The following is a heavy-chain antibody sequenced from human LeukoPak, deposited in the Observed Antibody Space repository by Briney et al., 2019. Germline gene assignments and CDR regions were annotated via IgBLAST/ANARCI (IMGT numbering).Heavy chain of an antibody. D-gene: IGHD3-22*01. CDR2: TNHSGST. CDR3: ARGGRRITMIVVVDTRGPYFDY. V-gene: IGHV4-34*01. CDR1: GGSFSGYY. J-gene: IGHJ4*02. Sequence: SETLSLTCAVYGGSFSGYYWSWIRQPPGKGLEWIGETNHSGSTNYNPSLKSRVTISVDTSKNQFSLKLSSVTAADTAVYYCARGGRRITMIVVVDTRGPYFDYWGQGTLVTVSS.